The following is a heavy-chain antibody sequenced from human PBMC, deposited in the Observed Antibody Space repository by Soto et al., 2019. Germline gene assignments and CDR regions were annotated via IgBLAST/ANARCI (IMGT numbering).Heavy chain of an antibody. CDR3: ARGRGVMDV. CDR1: GGSISCGDYY. J-gene: IGHJ6*02. V-gene: IGHV4-30-4*01. CDR2: VYYSGST. Sequence: PSETLSLTCTVSGGSISCGDYYWSWIRQPPGKGLEWIGYVYYSGSTYYNPSLKSRVTISVDTSKNQFSLKLSSVTAADTAVYYCARGRGVMDVWGQGTTVTVSS. D-gene: IGHD6-6*01.